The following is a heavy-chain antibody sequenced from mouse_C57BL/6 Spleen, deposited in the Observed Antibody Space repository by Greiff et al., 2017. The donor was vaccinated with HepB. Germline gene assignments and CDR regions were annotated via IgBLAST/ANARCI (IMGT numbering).Heavy chain of an antibody. V-gene: IGHV1-61*01. D-gene: IGHD2-3*01. Sequence: VQLQQPGAELVRPGSSVKLSCKASGYTFTSYWMDWVKQRPGQGLEWIGNIYPSDSETHYNQKFKDKATLTVDKSSSTAYMQLSSLTSEDSAVYYCARDGEGAMDYWGQGTSVTVSS. CDR2: IYPSDSET. J-gene: IGHJ4*01. CDR1: GYTFTSYW. CDR3: ARDGEGAMDY.